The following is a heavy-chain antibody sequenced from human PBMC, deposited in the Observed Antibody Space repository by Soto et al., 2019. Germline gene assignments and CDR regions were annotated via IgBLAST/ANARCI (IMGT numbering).Heavy chain of an antibody. CDR1: GGSISSYY. CDR3: ARGRASYSSSRDYYFDY. J-gene: IGHJ4*02. Sequence: PSETLSLTCTVSGGSISSYYWSWIRQPPGKGLEWIGYIYYSGSTNYNPSLKSRVTISVDTSKNQFSLKLSSVTAADTAVYYCARGRASYSSSRDYYFDYWGQGTLVTVSS. V-gene: IGHV4-59*01. CDR2: IYYSGST. D-gene: IGHD6-13*01.